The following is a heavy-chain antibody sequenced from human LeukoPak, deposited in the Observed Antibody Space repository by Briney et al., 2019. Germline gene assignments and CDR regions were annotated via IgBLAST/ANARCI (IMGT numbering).Heavy chain of an antibody. J-gene: IGHJ4*02. CDR2: ITGAGGRGGI. V-gene: IGHV3-23*01. CDR3: AKGDRGHCTGAKCYPFDY. Sequence: GRSLRLSCAASGFIFANYALNWVRQAPGERLEWVASITGAGGRGGIYYADSVKGRFTISRDNSKNTVYLQMTSLRADDTAVYHCAKGDRGHCTGAKCYPFDYWGQGTVVTVSS. CDR1: GFIFANYA. D-gene: IGHD2-8*02.